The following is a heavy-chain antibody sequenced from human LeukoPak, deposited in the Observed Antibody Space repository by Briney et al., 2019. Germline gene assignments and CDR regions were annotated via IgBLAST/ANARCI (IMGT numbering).Heavy chain of an antibody. CDR1: GYTFTSYG. Sequence: ASVKVSCKASGYTFTSYGISWVRQAPGQGLEWMGWISAYNGNTNYAQKLQGRVTMTTDTSTSTAYMELRSLRSDDTAVYYCARTSYGSGSYYSPPFDYWGQGTLVTVSS. V-gene: IGHV1-18*01. J-gene: IGHJ4*02. CDR2: ISAYNGNT. CDR3: ARTSYGSGSYYSPPFDY. D-gene: IGHD3-10*01.